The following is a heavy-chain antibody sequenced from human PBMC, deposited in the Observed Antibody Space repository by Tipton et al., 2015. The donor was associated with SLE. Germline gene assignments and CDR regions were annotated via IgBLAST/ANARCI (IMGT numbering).Heavy chain of an antibody. Sequence: TLSLTCTVSGGSISSYYWSWLRQPPGKGLEWIGYIYYSGSTHYNPSLKSRVTISVDTSKNQFSLKLSSVTAADTAVYYCARGGYYDSSGVPYFDYWGQGTLVTVSS. CDR3: ARGGYYDSSGVPYFDY. CDR1: GGSISSYY. D-gene: IGHD3-22*01. V-gene: IGHV4-59*01. J-gene: IGHJ4*02. CDR2: IYYSGST.